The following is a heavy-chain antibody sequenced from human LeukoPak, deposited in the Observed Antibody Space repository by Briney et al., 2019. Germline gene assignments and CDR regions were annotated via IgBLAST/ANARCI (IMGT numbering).Heavy chain of an antibody. J-gene: IGHJ4*02. Sequence: GGSLRLSCAASGFTFNNYAVSWVRQAPGKGLEWVSGINTSGGTTYYADSVKGRFTISRANSKNTLYLQMSSLRAEDTAIYYCAKENGSPYYFDYWGQGTLVTVSS. V-gene: IGHV3-23*01. D-gene: IGHD2-8*01. CDR2: INTSGGTT. CDR1: GFTFNNYA. CDR3: AKENGSPYYFDY.